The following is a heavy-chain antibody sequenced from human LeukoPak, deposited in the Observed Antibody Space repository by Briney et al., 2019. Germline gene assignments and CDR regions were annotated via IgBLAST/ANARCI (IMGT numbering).Heavy chain of an antibody. J-gene: IGHJ4*02. CDR3: AREPHRVLVPGPPDF. Sequence: SENLSLTCSVCGGLFSGYCWSWHRQSPGKGLEWIGEINHTGDTNYNPSLQRRVSTSINTSKRQFSLRLISVTAADTAVYYCAREPHRVLVPGPPDFWGQGILLTVSS. CDR1: GGLFSGYC. CDR2: INHTGDT. D-gene: IGHD1-14*01. V-gene: IGHV4-34*01.